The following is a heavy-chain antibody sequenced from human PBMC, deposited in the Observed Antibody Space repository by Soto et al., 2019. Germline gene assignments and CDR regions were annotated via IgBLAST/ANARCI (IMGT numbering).Heavy chain of an antibody. V-gene: IGHV3-11*04. CDR1: GFSFSDYY. D-gene: IGHD2-2*01. CDR3: ARNQAPEVVVQLDY. Sequence: PGGSLRLSCAASGFSFSDYYMSWIRQAPGKGLEWVSYISSSGSTIYYADSVKGRFTISRDNAKNSLYLQMNSLRAEDTAMYYCARNQAPEVVVQLDYWGQGTLVTVSS. J-gene: IGHJ4*02. CDR2: ISSSGSTI.